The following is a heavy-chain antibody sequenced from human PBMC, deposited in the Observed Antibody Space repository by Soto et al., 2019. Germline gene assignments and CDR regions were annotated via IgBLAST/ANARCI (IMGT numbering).Heavy chain of an antibody. V-gene: IGHV3-7*01. CDR3: ARDEGCGGGSCYSIWRY. Sequence: EVQLVESGGGLVQPGGSLRLSCAASGFSFGSYWISWVRQAPGKGLEWVANIKEDGSEKYYVDSVKGRFTISRDNAKNSLYLQSISQRAEDTAVYYCARDEGCGGGSCYSIWRYWGQGTLVTVSP. CDR1: GFSFGSYW. D-gene: IGHD2-15*01. CDR2: IKEDGSEK. J-gene: IGHJ4*02.